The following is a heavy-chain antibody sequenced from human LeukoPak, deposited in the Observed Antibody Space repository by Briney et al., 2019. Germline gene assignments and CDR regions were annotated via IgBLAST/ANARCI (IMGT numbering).Heavy chain of an antibody. CDR3: ARDPIAVARTGLASFVY. CDR2: ISSSSSYI. D-gene: IGHD6-19*01. CDR1: RFTFSRYS. J-gene: IGHJ4*02. Sequence: GGSLRLSCAASRFTFSRYSMNWVRQAPGKGLEWVSSISSSSSYIYYADSVKGRFTISRDNAKNSLYLQMTSLRAEDTAVYYCARDPIAVARTGLASFVYWGQGTLVTVSS. V-gene: IGHV3-21*01.